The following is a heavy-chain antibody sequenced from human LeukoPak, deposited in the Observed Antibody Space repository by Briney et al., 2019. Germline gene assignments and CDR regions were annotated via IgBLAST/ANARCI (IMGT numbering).Heavy chain of an antibody. J-gene: IGHJ5*02. D-gene: IGHD5-24*01. V-gene: IGHV4-59*08. CDR3: ARHTAEKYNWFDR. CDR1: GGSISNYY. Sequence: SETLSLTCTVSGGSISNYYWSWLRQPPGKGLEWIGYIYYSGSTNYNPSLKSRVTISVDTSKNQSSLKVSSVTAADTAVYYCARHTAEKYNWFDRWGQGTLVTVSS. CDR2: IYYSGST.